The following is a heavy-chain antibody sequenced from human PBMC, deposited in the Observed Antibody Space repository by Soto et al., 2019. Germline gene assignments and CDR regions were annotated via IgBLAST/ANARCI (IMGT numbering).Heavy chain of an antibody. V-gene: IGHV1-46*01. D-gene: IGHD6-6*01. CDR2: IDPSAGRT. CDR3: ARGGQCSTSSWGNWFDP. CDR1: GYTFTSYY. J-gene: IGHJ5*02. Sequence: ASVKVSCKASGYTFTSYYIHWVRQAPGQGLEWMGIIDPSAGRTSYAQKFQGRVTMTRDTSTSTVYMELSSLISEDTAVYYCARGGQCSTSSWGNWFDPWGQGTLVTVSS.